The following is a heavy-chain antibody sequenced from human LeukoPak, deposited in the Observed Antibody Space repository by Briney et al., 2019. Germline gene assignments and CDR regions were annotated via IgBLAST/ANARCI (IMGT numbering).Heavy chain of an antibody. D-gene: IGHD3-22*01. CDR1: GYTFTSYA. V-gene: IGHV1-8*02. CDR3: ARGTYDSSGYYPSFDY. J-gene: IGHJ4*02. CDR2: MNPNSGNT. Sequence: VASVKVSCKASGYTFTSYAMHWVRQAPGQRLEWMGWMNPNSGNTGYAQKFQGRVTMTRNTSISTAYMELSSLRSEDTAVYYCARGTYDSSGYYPSFDYWGQGTLVTVSS.